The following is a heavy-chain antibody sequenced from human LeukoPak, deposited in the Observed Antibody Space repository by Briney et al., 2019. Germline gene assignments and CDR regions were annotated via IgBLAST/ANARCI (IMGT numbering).Heavy chain of an antibody. CDR3: ARDYKVLNGFVPREVGATGGWFDP. CDR1: GGSISSYY. CDR2: IDTSGSS. Sequence: SETLSLTCTVSGGSISSYYWSWIRQPAGKGLEWIGRIDTSGSSNYNLFLKSRVTMSVDTSKKQFSLKLSSVTAADTAVYYCARDYKVLNGFVPREVGATGGWFDPWGQGTLVTVSS. J-gene: IGHJ5*02. D-gene: IGHD1-26*01. V-gene: IGHV4-4*07.